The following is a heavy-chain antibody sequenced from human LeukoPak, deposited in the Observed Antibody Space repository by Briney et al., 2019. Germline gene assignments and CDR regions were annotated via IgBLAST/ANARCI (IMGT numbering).Heavy chain of an antibody. Sequence: PSETLSLTCAVYGGSFSGYYWSWIRQPPGKGLEWIGEINHSGSTNYNPSLKSRVTISVDTSKNQFSLKLSSVTAADTAVYYCARRRRSWYGDAVLGWFDPWGQGTLVTVSS. V-gene: IGHV4-34*01. CDR1: GGSFSGYY. CDR2: INHSGST. J-gene: IGHJ5*02. D-gene: IGHD6-13*01. CDR3: ARRRRSWYGDAVLGWFDP.